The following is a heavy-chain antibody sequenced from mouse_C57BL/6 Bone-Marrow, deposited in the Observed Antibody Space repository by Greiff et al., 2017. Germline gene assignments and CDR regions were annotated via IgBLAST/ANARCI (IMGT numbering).Heavy chain of an antibody. CDR2: ISYSGST. CDR3: ARYYGSSYLYWYFDV. Sequence: DVQLQESGPGLAKPSQTLSLTCSVTGYSITSDYWNWIRKFPGNKLEYMGYISYSGSTYYNPSLKSRISITRDTSKNQYYLQLNSVTTEDTATYYCARYYGSSYLYWYFDVWGTGTTVTVSS. V-gene: IGHV3-8*01. D-gene: IGHD1-1*01. J-gene: IGHJ1*03. CDR1: GYSITSDY.